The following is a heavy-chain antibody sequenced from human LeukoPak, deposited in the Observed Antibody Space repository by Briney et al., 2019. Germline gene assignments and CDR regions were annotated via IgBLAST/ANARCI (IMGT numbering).Heavy chain of an antibody. CDR2: ISHDGSNK. J-gene: IGHJ6*02. Sequence: PGRSLRLSCAASGFTFSSYAMHWVRQAPGKGLEWVAVISHDGSNKYYADSVKGRFTISRDNSKNTLYLQMNSLRAEDTAVYYCARHLDVWGQGTTVTVSS. CDR1: GFTFSSYA. D-gene: IGHD3-3*02. V-gene: IGHV3-30-3*01. CDR3: ARHLDV.